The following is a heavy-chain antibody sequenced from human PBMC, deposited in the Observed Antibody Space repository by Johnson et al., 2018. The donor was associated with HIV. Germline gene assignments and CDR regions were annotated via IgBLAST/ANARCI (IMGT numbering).Heavy chain of an antibody. J-gene: IGHJ3*02. CDR3: ARGVYSSSWYGAFDI. CDR1: GFTFSSYA. CDR2: ISYDGSDK. D-gene: IGHD6-13*01. V-gene: IGHV3-30*19. Sequence: QVRLVESGGGVVQPGGSLRLSCEASGFTFSSYAMSWVRQAPAKGLEWVAAISYDGSDKYHADSVKGRFTISRDSSKNTLYLEMNTLRPEDTAMYYCARGVYSSSWYGAFDIWGQGTMVTVSS.